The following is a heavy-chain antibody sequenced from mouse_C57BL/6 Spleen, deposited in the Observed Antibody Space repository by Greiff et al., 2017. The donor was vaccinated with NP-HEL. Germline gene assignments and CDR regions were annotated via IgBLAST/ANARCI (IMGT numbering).Heavy chain of an antibody. CDR1: GYPLSSSW. CDR3: ARVEATVVGNYFDY. J-gene: IGHJ2*01. CDR2: IYPGDGDT. D-gene: IGHD1-1*01. Sequence: VQLQQSGPELVKPGASVKISCKASGYPLSSSWMNWVKQRPGRGLGWIGRIYPGDGDTNYKGKFKGKATLTADKSSSTAYMQLSSLTSEDSAVYFCARVEATVVGNYFDYWGQGTTLTVSS. V-gene: IGHV1-82*01.